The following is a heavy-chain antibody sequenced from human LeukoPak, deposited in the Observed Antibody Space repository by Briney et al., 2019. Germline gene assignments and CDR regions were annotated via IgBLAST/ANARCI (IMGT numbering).Heavy chain of an antibody. Sequence: SVKVSCKASGGTFSSYAISWVRQAPGQGLEWMGGIIPIFGTANYAQKFQGRVTITADESTSTAYMELSSLRSEDTAVYYCAIVWPSCTLDAFDIWGQGTMVTVSS. CDR1: GGTFSSYA. V-gene: IGHV1-69*13. CDR3: AIVWPSCTLDAFDI. J-gene: IGHJ3*02. D-gene: IGHD2-2*01. CDR2: IIPIFGTA.